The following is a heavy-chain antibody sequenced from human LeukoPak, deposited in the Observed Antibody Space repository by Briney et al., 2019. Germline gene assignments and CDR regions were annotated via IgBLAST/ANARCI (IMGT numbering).Heavy chain of an antibody. V-gene: IGHV4-38-2*01. CDR3: ARVGFCTNGVCYLYYYYMDV. Sequence: SETLSLTCAVSGFSISNGYHWGWIRQPPGKGLDWIGSIYHSGSTYYSPSLKSRLTISVDTSKNQFSLKLSSVTAADTAVYYCARVGFCTNGVCYLYYYYMDVWGKGTTVTVSS. D-gene: IGHD2-8*01. CDR1: GFSISNGYH. CDR2: IYHSGST. J-gene: IGHJ6*03.